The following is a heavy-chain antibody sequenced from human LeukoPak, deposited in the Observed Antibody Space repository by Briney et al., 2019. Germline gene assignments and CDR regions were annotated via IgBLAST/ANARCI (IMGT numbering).Heavy chain of an antibody. Sequence: SETLSLTCTVSGGSISSYYWSWIRQPPGKGLEWIGEINHSGSANYNPSLKSRVTISVDTSKNQFSLKLSSVTAADTAVYYCARQTYYYDSSGYCHFDYWGQGTLVTVSS. D-gene: IGHD3-22*01. J-gene: IGHJ4*02. CDR2: INHSGSA. CDR1: GGSISSYY. CDR3: ARQTYYYDSSGYCHFDY. V-gene: IGHV4-34*01.